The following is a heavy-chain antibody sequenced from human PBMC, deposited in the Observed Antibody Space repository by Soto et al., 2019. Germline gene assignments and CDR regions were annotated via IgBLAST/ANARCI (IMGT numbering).Heavy chain of an antibody. D-gene: IGHD4-17*01. J-gene: IGHJ4*02. CDR1: GFTFSSYA. CDR2: ISFDGSKN. Sequence: QVQVVESGGGVVQPGRSLRLSCAASGFTFSSYAMHWVRQAPGKGLDWVGIISFDGSKNYYADSVKGRLSISSDNSKDSLYLQMNSLRAEDTAVYSCARDSYGGNSGSVGYWGQGTLVTVSS. V-gene: IGHV3-30*04. CDR3: ARDSYGGNSGSVGY.